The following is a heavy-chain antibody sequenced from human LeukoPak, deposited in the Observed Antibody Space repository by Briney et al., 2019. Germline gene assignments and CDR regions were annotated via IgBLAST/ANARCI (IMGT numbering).Heavy chain of an antibody. V-gene: IGHV3-48*01. CDR1: GFTFSSYS. CDR2: ISSSSTI. CDR3: ARVGSGYYLYYYYGMDV. D-gene: IGHD3-3*01. Sequence: GGSLRLSCAASGFTFSSYSMNWVRQAPGKGLEWVSYISSSSTIYYADSVKGRFTISRDNAKNSLYLQMNSLRAEDTAVYYCARVGSGYYLYYYYGMDVWDQGTTVTVSS. J-gene: IGHJ6*02.